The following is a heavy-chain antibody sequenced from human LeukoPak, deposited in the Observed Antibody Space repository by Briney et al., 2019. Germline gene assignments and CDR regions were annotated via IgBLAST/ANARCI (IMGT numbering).Heavy chain of an antibody. CDR1: GGSISSSSYF. CDR3: ARLGGQLRPFDY. Sequence: PSETLSLTCTVSGGSISSSSYFWAWIRQPPGKGLEWIGSIYYSGSTYYNPSLKSRVTISVDTSKNQFSLKLSSVTAADTAVYYCARLGGQLRPFDYWGQGTLVTVSS. V-gene: IGHV4-39*07. CDR2: IYYSGST. D-gene: IGHD5-12*01. J-gene: IGHJ4*02.